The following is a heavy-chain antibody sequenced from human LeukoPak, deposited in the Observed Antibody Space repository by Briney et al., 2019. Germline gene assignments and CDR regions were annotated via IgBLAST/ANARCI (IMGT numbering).Heavy chain of an antibody. CDR3: ARDRGGYDFWSGYYTSLFDY. D-gene: IGHD3-3*01. Sequence: SETLSLTCTVSGGSVSSGSYYWSWIRQPPGKGLGWIGYIYYSGSTNYNPSLKSRVTISVDTSKNQFSLKLSSVTAADTAVYYCARDRGGYDFWSGYYTSLFDYWGQGTLVTVSS. CDR2: IYYSGST. J-gene: IGHJ4*02. CDR1: GGSVSSGSYY. V-gene: IGHV4-61*01.